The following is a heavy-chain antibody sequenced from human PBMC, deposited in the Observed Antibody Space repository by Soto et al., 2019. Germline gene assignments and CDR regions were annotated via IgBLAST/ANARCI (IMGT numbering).Heavy chain of an antibody. D-gene: IGHD2-2*01. Sequence: GASVKVSCKASGYTFTSYGISWVRQAPGQGLEWMGWISAYNGNTNYAQKLQGRVTMTTDTSTSTAYMELRSLRSDDTAVYYCARDQYCSSTSCSYYYYYGMDVWGQGTTVTV. J-gene: IGHJ6*02. CDR2: ISAYNGNT. CDR1: GYTFTSYG. CDR3: ARDQYCSSTSCSYYYYYGMDV. V-gene: IGHV1-18*04.